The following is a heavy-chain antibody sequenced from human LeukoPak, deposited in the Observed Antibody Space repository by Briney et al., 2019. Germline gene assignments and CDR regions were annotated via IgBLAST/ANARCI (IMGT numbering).Heavy chain of an antibody. J-gene: IGHJ5*02. D-gene: IGHD2-2*02. CDR2: IYTSGST. V-gene: IGHV4-61*02. CDR1: GGSISSGSYY. Sequence: SQTLSLTCTVSGGSISSGSYYWSWIRQPAGKGLEWIGRIYTSGSTNYNPSLKSRVTISVDTSKNQFSLKLSSVTAADTAVYYCAREGGRSVVVPAAITWFDPWAREPWSPSPQ. CDR3: AREGGRSVVVPAAITWFDP.